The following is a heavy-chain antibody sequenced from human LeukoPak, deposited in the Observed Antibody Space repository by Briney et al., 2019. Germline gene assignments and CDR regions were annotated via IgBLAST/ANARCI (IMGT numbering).Heavy chain of an antibody. CDR3: ARVRYSYGRTTIFDY. CDR2: ISGGSATI. CDR1: GFTFSDYY. V-gene: IGHV3-11*04. Sequence: PGGSLRLSCAASGFTFSDYYMNWIRQAPGKGLEWIGYISGGSATINFADSLKGRFTISRDNTKNLVYLQMNSLRAEDTAVYYCARVRYSYGRTTIFDYWGQGTLVTVSS. J-gene: IGHJ4*02. D-gene: IGHD5-18*01.